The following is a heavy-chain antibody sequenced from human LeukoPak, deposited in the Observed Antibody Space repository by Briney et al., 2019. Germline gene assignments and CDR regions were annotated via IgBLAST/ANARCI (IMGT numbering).Heavy chain of an antibody. J-gene: IGHJ4*02. V-gene: IGHV4-38-2*02. CDR2: IYYSGTT. CDR1: GYSISSGYY. CDR3: ARHRIGSGWYVDS. D-gene: IGHD6-19*01. Sequence: PSETLSLTCTVSGYSISSGYYWGWIRQPPGKGLEWIGSIYYSGTTSYNPSLKSRVTISIDTSRNQFSLKLMSVTAADTAVYYCARHRIGSGWYVDSWGQGTLVTVSS.